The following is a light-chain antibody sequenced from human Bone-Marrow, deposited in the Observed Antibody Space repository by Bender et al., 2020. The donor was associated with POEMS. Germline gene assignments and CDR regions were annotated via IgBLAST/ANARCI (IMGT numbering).Light chain of an antibody. CDR3: CYSAGNNMGV. Sequence: QSALTQPASVSGSPGQSITFSCTGTSSDVGYSNLVSWYQQHPGKAPKLLIYEGNRRSAGIYRRSSGTTSGKAATLRISGHQADDAADYYCCYSAGNNMGVFGGGTRLIV. CDR2: EGN. CDR1: SSDVGYSNL. J-gene: IGLJ3*02. V-gene: IGLV2-23*01.